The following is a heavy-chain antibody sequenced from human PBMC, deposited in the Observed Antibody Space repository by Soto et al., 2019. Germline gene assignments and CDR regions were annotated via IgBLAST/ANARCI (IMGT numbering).Heavy chain of an antibody. CDR1: GFTFSSYA. Sequence: EVQLLESGGGLVQPGGSLRLSCAASGFTFSSYAMSWVRQAPGKGLEWVSAISGSGGSTYYADSVKGRFTISSDNSKNTLYLQMNSLRAEDTAVYYCAKEDIVVVVAAPRIEYFQHWGQGTLVTVSA. D-gene: IGHD2-15*01. CDR2: ISGSGGST. CDR3: AKEDIVVVVAAPRIEYFQH. J-gene: IGHJ1*01. V-gene: IGHV3-23*01.